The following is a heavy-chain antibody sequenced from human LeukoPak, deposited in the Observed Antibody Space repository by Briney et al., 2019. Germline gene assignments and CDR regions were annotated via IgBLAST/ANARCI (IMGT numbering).Heavy chain of an antibody. V-gene: IGHV4-4*07. D-gene: IGHD4-11*01. CDR2: IDTSGNT. J-gene: IGHJ4*02. Sequence: SETLSLTCTLSGGSLSIYRGSWIRQPAGKGLEWMGRIDTSGNTNYNPSLNGLVTMSVDTSKAQFYLNQRSVTAEDTAVYYCANPARTDYTNYWGQGTLVTVSS. CDR1: GGSLSIYR. CDR3: ANPARTDYTNY.